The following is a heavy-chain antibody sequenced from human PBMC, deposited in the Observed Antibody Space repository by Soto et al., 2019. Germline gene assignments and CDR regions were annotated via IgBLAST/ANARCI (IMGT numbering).Heavy chain of an antibody. J-gene: IGHJ4*02. CDR3: ARSEATVLDY. Sequence: SETLSLTCAVSGATISSSNWWSWVRQPPGKGLEWIGEIFHSGSTNYIPSLKSRVTISVDKSKDEFSLRLSSVTAADRAVYYCARSEATVLDYWGQGTLVTVSS. V-gene: IGHV4-4*02. D-gene: IGHD4-17*01. CDR1: GATISSSNW. CDR2: IFHSGST.